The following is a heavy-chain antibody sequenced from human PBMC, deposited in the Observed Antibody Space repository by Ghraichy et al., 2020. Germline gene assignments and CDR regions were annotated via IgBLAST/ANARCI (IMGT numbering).Heavy chain of an antibody. CDR3: ARAPEFGGVIVN. D-gene: IGHD3-16*02. V-gene: IGHV1-69*04. J-gene: IGHJ4*02. Sequence: SVKVSCKASGGTFSSYAISWVRQAPGQGLEWMGRIIPILGIANYAQKFQGRVTITADKSTSTAYMELSSLRSEDTAVYYCARAPEFGGVIVNWGQGTLVTVSS. CDR2: IIPILGIA. CDR1: GGTFSSYA.